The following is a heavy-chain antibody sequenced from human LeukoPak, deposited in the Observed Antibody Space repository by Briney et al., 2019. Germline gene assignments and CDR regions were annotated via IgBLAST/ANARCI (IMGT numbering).Heavy chain of an antibody. CDR2: INPSGGTT. D-gene: IGHD3-22*01. J-gene: IGHJ4*02. CDR3: ARGPDYYDSSGYYLLDY. Sequence: VASVKVSCKASGYTFTGYYMHWVRQAPGQGLEWMGIINPSGGTTSYAQKFQGRVTMTRDMSTSTVYMELSSLRSEDTAVYYCARGPDYYDSSGYYLLDYWGQGTLVTVSS. V-gene: IGHV1-46*01. CDR1: GYTFTGYY.